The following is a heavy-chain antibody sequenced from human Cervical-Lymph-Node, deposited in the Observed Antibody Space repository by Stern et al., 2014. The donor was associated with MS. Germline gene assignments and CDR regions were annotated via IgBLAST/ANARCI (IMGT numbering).Heavy chain of an antibody. V-gene: IGHV1-46*03. Sequence: QLVQSGAEVKKPGASVKVSCKASGYTFTSYYMHWVRQAPGQGLEWMGIINPSGGSTSYAQKFQGRVTMTRDTSTSTVYMELSSLRSEDTAVYYCARDIGYCTNGVCYAVDYWGQGTLVTVSS. CDR3: ARDIGYCTNGVCYAVDY. D-gene: IGHD2-8*01. CDR1: GYTFTSYY. CDR2: INPSGGST. J-gene: IGHJ4*02.